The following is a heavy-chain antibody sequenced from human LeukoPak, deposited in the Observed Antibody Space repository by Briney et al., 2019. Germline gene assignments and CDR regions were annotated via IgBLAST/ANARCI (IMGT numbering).Heavy chain of an antibody. CDR3: AKDLGIVGSAFDY. Sequence: QPGRSLRLSCAASGFTFSSYGMHWVRQAPGNGLEWVAVIWYDGSNKYYEDSVKGRFTISRDNSKNTLYLQMNSLRAEDTAVYYCAKDLGIVGSAFDYWGQGTLVTVSS. V-gene: IGHV3-33*06. D-gene: IGHD3-22*01. CDR1: GFTFSSYG. CDR2: IWYDGSNK. J-gene: IGHJ4*02.